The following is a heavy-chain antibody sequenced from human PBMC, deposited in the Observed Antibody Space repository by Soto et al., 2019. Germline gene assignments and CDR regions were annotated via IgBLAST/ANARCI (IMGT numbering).Heavy chain of an antibody. D-gene: IGHD5-18*01. CDR3: ARDVALWSYFDY. CDR2: IKQDGSEK. V-gene: IGHV3-7*01. Sequence: GGSLRLSCAASGFTFSSYWMSLVRHAPGKGLEWVANIKQDGSEKYYVDSVKGRFTISRDNAKNSLYLQMNSLRAEDTAVYYCARDVALWSYFDYWGQGTLVTVSS. J-gene: IGHJ4*02. CDR1: GFTFSSYW.